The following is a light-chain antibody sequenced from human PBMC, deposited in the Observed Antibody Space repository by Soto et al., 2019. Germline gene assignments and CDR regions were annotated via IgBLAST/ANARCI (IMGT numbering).Light chain of an antibody. J-gene: IGKJ4*01. CDR3: QHRTYWPT. V-gene: IGKV3-11*01. CDR2: DAS. CDR1: QSVSNF. Sequence: EIVLTQSPVTLSLSPGERATLSCRASQSVSNFLAWYQQKPGQAPRLLIYDASNRATGIPARFSGSASGPDFTLTLSSLEPEDFAVYYCQHRTYWPTFGGGTKVEIK.